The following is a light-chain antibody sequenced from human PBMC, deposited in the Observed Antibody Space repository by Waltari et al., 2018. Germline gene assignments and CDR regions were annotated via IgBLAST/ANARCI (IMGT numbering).Light chain of an antibody. Sequence: QLVLTQSPSASASLGPPVKLTCTLSSGHSSSAIAWHQQQPEKGPRYLMKLNSYCSHSKGDGIPDRFSGSSSGAERYLTISSLQSEDEADYYCQTWGTGIMVFGGGTKLTVL. CDR2: LNSYCSH. CDR1: SGHSSSA. V-gene: IGLV4-69*01. J-gene: IGLJ3*02. CDR3: QTWGTGIMV.